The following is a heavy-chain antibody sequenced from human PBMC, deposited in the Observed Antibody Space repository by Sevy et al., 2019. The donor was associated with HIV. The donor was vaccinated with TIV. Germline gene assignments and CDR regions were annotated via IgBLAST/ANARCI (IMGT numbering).Heavy chain of an antibody. J-gene: IGHJ4*02. Sequence: SETLSLTCTVSGGSISGHYWGWIRQSPGKGLEWIAYVYDSGSSNYNPSLRSRVTIAVDTSNSQFSLRLRSVTAADTAVYFCAIGCALIYYDTIGFHNFFDSWGPGTLVTVSS. CDR3: AIGCALIYYDTIGFHNFFDS. D-gene: IGHD3-22*01. CDR1: GGSISGHY. V-gene: IGHV4-59*11. CDR2: VYDSGSS.